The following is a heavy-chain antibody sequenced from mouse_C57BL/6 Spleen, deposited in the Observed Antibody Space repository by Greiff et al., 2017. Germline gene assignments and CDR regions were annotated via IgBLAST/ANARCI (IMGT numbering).Heavy chain of an antibody. V-gene: IGHV1-15*01. CDR3: TSQICSGPYYYAVDY. CDR1: GYTFTDYE. J-gene: IGHJ4*01. Sequence: QVQLQQSGAELVRPGASVTLSCKASGYTFTDYEMHWVKQTPVHGLEWIGAIDPETGGTAYNQKFQGKAILTADKSSSTAYMELRSLTSEDSAVYYCTSQICSGPYYYAVDYWGQGTSVTVSS. CDR2: IDPETGGT. D-gene: IGHD6-1*01.